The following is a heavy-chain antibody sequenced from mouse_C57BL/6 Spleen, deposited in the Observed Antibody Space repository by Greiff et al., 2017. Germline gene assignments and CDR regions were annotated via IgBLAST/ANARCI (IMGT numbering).Heavy chain of an antibody. CDR2: FYPGSGSI. CDR1: GYTFTEYT. CDR3: ARGRGLPYYMDY. J-gene: IGHJ2*01. V-gene: IGHV1-62-2*01. D-gene: IGHD2-2*01. Sequence: QVQLQQSGAELVKPGASVKLSCKASGYTFTEYTIHWVKQRSGQGLEWIGWFYPGSGSIKYNEKFKDKATLTADKSSSTVYMELSRLTSEDSAVYCGARGRGLPYYMDYWGQGTTLTVSS.